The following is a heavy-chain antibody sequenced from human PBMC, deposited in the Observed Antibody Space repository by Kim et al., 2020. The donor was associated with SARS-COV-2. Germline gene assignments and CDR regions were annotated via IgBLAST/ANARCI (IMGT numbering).Heavy chain of an antibody. J-gene: IGHJ6*01. CDR1: GYTFTSYA. CDR2: INTNTGNT. V-gene: IGHV7-4-1*02. Sequence: ASVKVSCKASGYTFTSYAMNWVRQAPGQGLEWMGWINTNTGNTAYAQGFTGRFVISLDTSVSTAYLELSSLKAEDTAVYYCAREGFYDFFSVPNSSDVDV. CDR3: AREGFYDFFSVPNSSDVDV. D-gene: IGHD3-3*01.